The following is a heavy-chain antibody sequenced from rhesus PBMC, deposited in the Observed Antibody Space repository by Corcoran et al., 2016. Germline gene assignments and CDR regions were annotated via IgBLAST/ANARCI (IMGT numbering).Heavy chain of an antibody. CDR2: IAGSGGSN. CDR3: ARGSSGWYYYFDY. CDR1: GGSISSNY. V-gene: IGHV4-173*01. D-gene: IGHD6-31*01. J-gene: IGHJ4*01. Sequence: QLQLQESGPGLVKPSETLSLTCAVSGGSISSNYWNWIRQPTGKGLVWIVRIAGSGGSNDHTPALKTLDNISTDTTNNRVARRLSSVTAADTAVYYCARGSSGWYYYFDYWGQGVLVTVSS.